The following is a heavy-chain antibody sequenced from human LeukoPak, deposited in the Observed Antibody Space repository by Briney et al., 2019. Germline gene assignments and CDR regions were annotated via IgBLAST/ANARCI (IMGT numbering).Heavy chain of an antibody. Sequence: ASVKVSCKASGYTFTSYYMHWVLQAPAQGLEWMGIINPSGRSTSYAQKFQGRVTMTRDTSTSTVYMELSSLRSEDTAVYLCARAGYDSSGYYYYWGQGTLVTVSS. CDR2: INPSGRST. J-gene: IGHJ4*02. V-gene: IGHV1-46*01. CDR1: GYTFTSYY. D-gene: IGHD3-22*01. CDR3: ARAGYDSSGYYYY.